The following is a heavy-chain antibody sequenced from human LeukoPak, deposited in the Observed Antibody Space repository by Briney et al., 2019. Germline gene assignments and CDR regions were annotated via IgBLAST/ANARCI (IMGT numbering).Heavy chain of an antibody. CDR2: INTDESST. CDR3: ARDLGTSHYSFDY. Sequence: PGGSLRLSCAASGFTFSSYWMHWVRQAPGKGLVWDSRINTDESSTSYADSVKGRFTISRDNAKNTLYLRMNSLRAEDTAVYYCARDLGTSHYSFDYWGQGTLVTVSS. J-gene: IGHJ4*02. V-gene: IGHV3-74*01. CDR1: GFTFSSYW.